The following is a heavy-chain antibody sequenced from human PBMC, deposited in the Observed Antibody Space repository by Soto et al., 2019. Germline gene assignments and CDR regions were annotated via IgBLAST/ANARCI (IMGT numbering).Heavy chain of an antibody. CDR3: ARDRLYNWNYEGLEPNWFDP. CDR1: GESFSGYY. V-gene: IGHV4-34*01. D-gene: IGHD1-7*01. J-gene: IGHJ5*02. Sequence: SETLSLTCAVYGESFSGYYWSWIRQPPGKGLEWIGEINHSGSTNYNPSLKSRVTISVDTSKNQFSLKLSSVTAADTAVYYCARDRLYNWNYEGLEPNWFDPWGQGTLVTVSS. CDR2: INHSGST.